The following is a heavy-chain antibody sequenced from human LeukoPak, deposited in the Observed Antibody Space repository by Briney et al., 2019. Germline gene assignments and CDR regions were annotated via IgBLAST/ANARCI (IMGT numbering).Heavy chain of an antibody. V-gene: IGHV3-7*01. CDR3: AKDVYYDILTGYQAGLFDP. D-gene: IGHD3-9*01. CDR2: IKQDGSEK. CDR1: GFSFSHYA. J-gene: IGHJ5*02. Sequence: PGGSLRLSCAGSGFSFSHYAINWVRQAPGKGLEWVANIKQDGSEKYYVDSVKGRFTISRDNAKNTLYLQMNSLRAEDTAVYYCAKDVYYDILTGYQAGLFDPWGQGTLVTVSS.